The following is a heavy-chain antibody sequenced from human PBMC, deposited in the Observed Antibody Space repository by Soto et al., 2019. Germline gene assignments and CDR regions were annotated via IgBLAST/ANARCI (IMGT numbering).Heavy chain of an antibody. CDR3: TTYYYDSSGYFCSY. CDR1: GFTFSSYE. CDR2: ISSSGSTI. D-gene: IGHD3-22*01. Sequence: GGSLRLSCAASGFTFSSYEMNWVRQAPGKGLEWVSYISSSGSTIYYADSVKGRFTISRDNAKNSLYLQMKSLRAEDTAVYYCTTYYYDSSGYFCSYWGQGTLVTVSS. V-gene: IGHV3-48*03. J-gene: IGHJ4*02.